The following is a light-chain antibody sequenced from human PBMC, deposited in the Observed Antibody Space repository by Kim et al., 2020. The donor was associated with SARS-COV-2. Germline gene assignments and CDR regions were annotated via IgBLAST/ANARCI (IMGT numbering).Light chain of an antibody. CDR1: QSISDY. CDR2: GVS. Sequence: DIQMTQSPSSLSASVGDRVTLTCRSSQSISDYLNCYQQKPGKAPKLLISGVSSLDSGVPASFSGSGSGTVFTLTINGLQPEDFATYSGQQNYRHPPTFGQGTKLEIK. CDR3: QQNYRHPPT. J-gene: IGKJ2*01. V-gene: IGKV1-39*01.